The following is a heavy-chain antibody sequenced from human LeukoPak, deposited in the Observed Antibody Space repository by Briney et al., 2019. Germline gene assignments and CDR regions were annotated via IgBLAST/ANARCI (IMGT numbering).Heavy chain of an antibody. Sequence: GGSLRLYCAVSGITVSNYGMSWVRQAPGKGLEWVAGISGSGGGTNYADSVKGRFTISRDNFKNTLYLQMNSLRAEDTAVYFCAKRGVVIRVILVGFHKEAYYFDSWGQGALVTVSS. V-gene: IGHV3-23*01. D-gene: IGHD3-22*01. CDR1: GITVSNYG. CDR3: AKRGVVIRVILVGFHKEAYYFDS. J-gene: IGHJ4*02. CDR2: ISGSGGGT.